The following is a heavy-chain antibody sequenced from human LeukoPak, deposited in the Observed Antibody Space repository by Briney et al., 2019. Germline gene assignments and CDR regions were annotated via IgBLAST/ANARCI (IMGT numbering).Heavy chain of an antibody. J-gene: IGHJ4*02. CDR2: INPSSGGT. CDR1: GYTFTGYY. CDR3: ASIMSSGYYYEDS. D-gene: IGHD3-22*01. V-gene: IGHV1-2*02. Sequence: ASVKVSCKTSGYTFTGYYIHWVRQAPGHGLEWMGWINPSSGGTNYAQSFQGRVTMTRDTSISTAYMELSRLSSDDTAVYYCASIMSSGYYYEDSWGQGTLVTVSS.